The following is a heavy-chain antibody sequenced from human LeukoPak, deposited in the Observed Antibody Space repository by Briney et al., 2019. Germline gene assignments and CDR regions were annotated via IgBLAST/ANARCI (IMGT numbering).Heavy chain of an antibody. CDR3: AREIVGGASAFDY. Sequence: GGSLRLSCAASGFTFSDYYMSWVRQAPGQGLEWVANIKEDGSEKHYMDSVKGRFTISRDNAKSSLSLQLNSLRAEDTALYYCAREIVGGASAFDYWGQGTLVTVSS. D-gene: IGHD4-23*01. J-gene: IGHJ4*02. CDR1: GFTFSDYY. V-gene: IGHV3-7*03. CDR2: IKEDGSEK.